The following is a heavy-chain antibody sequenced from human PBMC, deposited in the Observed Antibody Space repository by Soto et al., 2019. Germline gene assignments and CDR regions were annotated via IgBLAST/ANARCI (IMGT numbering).Heavy chain of an antibody. CDR1: GFTFSSYA. V-gene: IGHV3-23*01. Sequence: GGSLRLSCAASGFTFSSYAMSWVRQAPGKGLEWVSAISGSGGSTYYADSVKGRFTISRDNSKNTLYLQMNSLRAEDTAVYYWAKDQRGQYYYYMDVWGKGTTVTVSS. D-gene: IGHD6-25*01. J-gene: IGHJ6*03. CDR3: AKDQRGQYYYYMDV. CDR2: ISGSGGST.